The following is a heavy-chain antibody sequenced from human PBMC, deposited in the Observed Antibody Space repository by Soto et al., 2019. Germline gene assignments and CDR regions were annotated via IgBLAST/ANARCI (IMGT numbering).Heavy chain of an antibody. D-gene: IGHD1-1*01. Sequence: SLKVSCKXSGGTLSSYAISWVRQAPGQGLEWMGGIIPIFGTANYAQKFQGRVTITADESTSTAYMELSSLRSEDTAVYYCARSQVSKLEPRYYYYYGMDVWGQGTTVTVSS. CDR1: GGTLSSYA. V-gene: IGHV1-69*13. CDR2: IIPIFGTA. J-gene: IGHJ6*02. CDR3: ARSQVSKLEPRYYYYYGMDV.